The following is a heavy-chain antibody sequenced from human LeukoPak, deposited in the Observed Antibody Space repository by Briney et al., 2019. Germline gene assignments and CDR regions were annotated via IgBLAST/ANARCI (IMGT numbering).Heavy chain of an antibody. D-gene: IGHD6-13*01. V-gene: IGHV1-69*02. CDR1: GGTFSSYT. CDR3: ARSEAAAGLFDY. Sequence: GSSVKVSCKASGGTFSSYTISWVRQAPGQGLEWMGRITPILGIANYAQKFQGRVTITADESTSTAYMELSSLRPEDTAVYYCARSEAAAGLFDYWGQGTLVTVSS. CDR2: ITPILGIA. J-gene: IGHJ4*02.